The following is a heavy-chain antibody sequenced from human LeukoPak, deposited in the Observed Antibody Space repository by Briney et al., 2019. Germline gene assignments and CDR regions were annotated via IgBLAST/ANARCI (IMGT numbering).Heavy chain of an antibody. CDR2: IIPIFGTA. V-gene: IGHV1-69*13. J-gene: IGHJ6*03. Sequence: ASVKVSCKASGGTFSSYAISWVRQASGQGLEWMGGIIPIFGTANYAQKFQGRVTITADESTSTAYMELSSLRSEDTAVYYCARDTIVVGVPTRYYYYMDVWGKGTTVTISS. CDR3: ARDTIVVGVPTRYYYYMDV. D-gene: IGHD2-15*01. CDR1: GGTFSSYA.